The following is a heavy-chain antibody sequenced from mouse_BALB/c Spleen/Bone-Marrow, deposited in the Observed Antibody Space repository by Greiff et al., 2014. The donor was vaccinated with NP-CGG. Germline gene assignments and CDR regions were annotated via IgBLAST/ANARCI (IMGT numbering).Heavy chain of an antibody. J-gene: IGHJ3*01. V-gene: IGHV14-3*02. Sequence: VQLQQSGAELVKPGASVKLSCTASGFNIKDTYMHWVKQRPEQGLEWIGRIDPANGNTKYDPKFQGKATITADTSSNTAYLQLSSLTSEDSAVYFCAAYYYGSSYGFASWGQGTLVTVSA. CDR1: GFNIKDTY. D-gene: IGHD1-1*01. CDR2: IDPANGNT. CDR3: AAYYYGSSYGFAS.